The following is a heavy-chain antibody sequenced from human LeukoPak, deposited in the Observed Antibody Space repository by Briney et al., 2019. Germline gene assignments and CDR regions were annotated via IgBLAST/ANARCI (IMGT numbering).Heavy chain of an antibody. V-gene: IGHV1-8*01. J-gene: IGHJ3*02. CDR1: GYTFASYE. CDR2: MNPNSGNT. Sequence: ASVKVSCKASGYTFASYEINWVRQATGQGLEWMGWMNPNSGNTGYAQKFQGRVAMTRNTSISTAYMELSSLRSEDTAVYYCEVAAMEMAFDIWGQGTMVTVSS. D-gene: IGHD2-15*01. CDR3: EVAAMEMAFDI.